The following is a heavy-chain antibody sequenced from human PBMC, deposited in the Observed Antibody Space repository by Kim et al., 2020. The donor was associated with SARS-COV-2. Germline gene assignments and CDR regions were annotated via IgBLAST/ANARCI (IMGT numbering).Heavy chain of an antibody. D-gene: IGHD1-26*01. J-gene: IGHJ4*02. CDR3: ASGDIVGASFDY. Sequence: SETLSLTCTVSGGSISSGSYYWSWIRQPAGKGLEWIGRIYTSGSTNYNPSLKSRVTISVDTSKNQFSLKLSSVTAADTAVYYCASGDIVGASFDYWGQGTLVTVSS. V-gene: IGHV4-61*02. CDR1: GGSISSGSYY. CDR2: IYTSGST.